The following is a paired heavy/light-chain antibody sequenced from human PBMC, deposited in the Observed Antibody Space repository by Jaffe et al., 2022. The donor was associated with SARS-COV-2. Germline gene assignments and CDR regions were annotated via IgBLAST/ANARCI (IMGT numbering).Heavy chain of an antibody. Sequence: QLQLQESGPGLVKPSETLSLTCTVSGGSISSSSYYWGWIRQPPGKVLEWIGSIYYSGSTYYNPSLKSRVTISVDTSKNQFSLKLSSVTAADTAVYYCARNQLYISMVRGVINWFDPWGQGTLVTVSS. V-gene: IGHV4-39*01. CDR3: ARNQLYISMVRGVINWFDP. J-gene: IGHJ5*02. CDR1: GGSISSSSYY. D-gene: IGHD3-10*01. CDR2: IYYSGST.
Light chain of an antibody. Sequence: QSALTQPPSASGSPGQSVTISCTGTSSDVGGYNYVSWYQQYPGKAPKLMIFEVFKRPSGVPDRFSGSKSGNTASLTVSGLQAEDEADYYCSSYAGSNNVVFGGGTKLTVL. J-gene: IGLJ3*02. CDR1: SSDVGGYNY. CDR3: SSYAGSNNVV. CDR2: EVF. V-gene: IGLV2-8*01.